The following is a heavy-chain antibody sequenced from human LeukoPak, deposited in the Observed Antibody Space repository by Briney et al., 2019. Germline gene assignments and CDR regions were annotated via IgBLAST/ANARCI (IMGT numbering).Heavy chain of an antibody. J-gene: IGHJ4*02. Sequence: PSETLSLTCTVSGDSISSYYWSWIRQPPGKGLEWIGYIYYSGSTYYNPSLKSRVTISVDTSKNQFSLKLSSVTAADTAVYYCARGGSGSYYGFDYWGQGTLVTVSS. CDR3: ARGGSGSYYGFDY. CDR1: GDSISSYY. CDR2: IYYSGST. V-gene: IGHV4-59*01. D-gene: IGHD3-10*01.